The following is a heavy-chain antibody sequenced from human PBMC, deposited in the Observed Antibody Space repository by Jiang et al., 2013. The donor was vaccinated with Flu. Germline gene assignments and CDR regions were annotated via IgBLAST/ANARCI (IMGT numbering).Heavy chain of an antibody. J-gene: IGHJ6*02. CDR2: VDPDDSSA. D-gene: IGHD1-1*01. CDR3: ARQETGTTVDYYYYSMDV. V-gene: IGHV5-10-1*01. Sequence: PGKGLEWMGRVDPDDSSADYSPSFQGHVTLSADKSINTAYLQWSSLKASDTAMYYCARQETGTTVDYYYYSMDVWGQGTTVTVSS.